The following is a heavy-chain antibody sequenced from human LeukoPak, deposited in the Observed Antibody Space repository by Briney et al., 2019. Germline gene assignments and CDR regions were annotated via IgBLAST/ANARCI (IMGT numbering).Heavy chain of an antibody. CDR3: ARRFLEDSEDDY. CDR1: GYTFTSYG. J-gene: IGHJ4*02. V-gene: IGHV1-18*01. Sequence: ASVTVSCKASGYTFTSYGISWVRQAPGQGLEWMGWISAYNGNTNYAQKLQGRVTMTTDTSTSTAYMELRSLRSDDTAVYYCARRFLEDSEDDYWGQGTLVTVSS. CDR2: ISAYNGNT. D-gene: IGHD3-3*01.